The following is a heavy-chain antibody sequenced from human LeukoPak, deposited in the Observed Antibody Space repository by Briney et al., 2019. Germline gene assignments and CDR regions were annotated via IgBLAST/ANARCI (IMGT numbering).Heavy chain of an antibody. D-gene: IGHD4-17*01. CDR2: IYRSGTT. J-gene: IGHJ6*02. V-gene: IGHV4-59*01. CDR3: AREDPQTTVPEGMDV. CDR1: GGSISRYY. Sequence: SETLSLTCTVSGGSISRYYWSWIRQSPGKGLEWIGYIYRSGTTNYNPSLKSRLTISVDTSKNQFSLKLSSVTAADTAVYYCAREDPQTTVPEGMDVWGQGTTVNVSS.